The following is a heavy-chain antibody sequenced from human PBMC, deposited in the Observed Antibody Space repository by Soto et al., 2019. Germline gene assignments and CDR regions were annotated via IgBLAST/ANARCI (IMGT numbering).Heavy chain of an antibody. CDR2: VLPFLDIT. Sequence: QVQLVQSGSEVKKPGSSVRVSCKTSGDTFSIYTISWVRQAPGQGLEWMGRVLPFLDITSYSQRFQGRVTKTANRSKTTAYMELTSMRSADTAVYYCARDSDNSNWPNFDSWGQGTLVTVSS. CDR3: ARDSDNSNWPNFDS. D-gene: IGHD6-13*01. CDR1: GDTFSIYT. J-gene: IGHJ4*02. V-gene: IGHV1-69*02.